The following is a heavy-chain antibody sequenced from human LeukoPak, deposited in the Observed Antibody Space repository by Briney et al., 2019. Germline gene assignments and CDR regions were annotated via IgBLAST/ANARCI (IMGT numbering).Heavy chain of an antibody. CDR2: ISYGGAT. CDR3: ARHGGTLDYFDY. Sequence: SETLSLICTVSGGSISSYYWSWIRQPPGKGLEWIGYISYGGATSYNPSLKRRVTISVDSPKNRFSLRLSSLTAADTALYYCARHGGTLDYFDYWGPGSLVTVSS. J-gene: IGHJ4*02. CDR1: GGSISSYY. V-gene: IGHV4-59*08. D-gene: IGHD1-26*01.